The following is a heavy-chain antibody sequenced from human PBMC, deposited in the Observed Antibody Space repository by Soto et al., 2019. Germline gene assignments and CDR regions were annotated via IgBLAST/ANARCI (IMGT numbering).Heavy chain of an antibody. CDR3: ARGSMVRGVIVYYYMDV. V-gene: IGHV4-59*08. CDR1: GGSISSYY. J-gene: IGHJ6*03. D-gene: IGHD3-10*01. Sequence: NPSETLSLTCTVSGGSISSYYWSWIRQPPGKGLEWIGYIYYSGSTNYNPSLKSRVTISVDTSKNQFSLKLSSVTAADTAVYYCARGSMVRGVIVYYYMDVWGKGTTVTVSS. CDR2: IYYSGST.